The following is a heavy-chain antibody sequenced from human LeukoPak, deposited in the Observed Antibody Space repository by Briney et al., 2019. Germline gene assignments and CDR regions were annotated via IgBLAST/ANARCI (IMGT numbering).Heavy chain of an antibody. CDR3: ITDPGEWQPI. D-gene: IGHD3-16*01. CDR1: GLTFSNAW. J-gene: IGHJ3*02. V-gene: IGHV3-15*01. Sequence: GGSLRLSCAASGLTFSNAWMSWVRQAPGKGLEWVGRIKSKTDGETTDYGAPVKGRFIILRDDSKNTLYLQMYGLKIEDTAVYYCITDPGEWQPIWGHETMVTVSS. CDR2: IKSKTDGETT.